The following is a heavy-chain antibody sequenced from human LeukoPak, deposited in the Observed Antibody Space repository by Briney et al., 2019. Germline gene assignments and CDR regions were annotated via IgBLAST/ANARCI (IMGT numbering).Heavy chain of an antibody. CDR1: GFAFSFSA. D-gene: IGHD2/OR15-2a*01. Sequence: GGSLRLSCEASGFAFSFSAMTWVRQAPGTGLEWVSTINANAINTYYADSVKGRFTISRDNSKNTLYLQMSSLRAEDTAVYYCARSNCNSCYLGVWYYFDYWGQGTLVTVSS. V-gene: IGHV3-23*01. CDR3: ARSNCNSCYLGVWYYFDY. J-gene: IGHJ4*02. CDR2: INANAINT.